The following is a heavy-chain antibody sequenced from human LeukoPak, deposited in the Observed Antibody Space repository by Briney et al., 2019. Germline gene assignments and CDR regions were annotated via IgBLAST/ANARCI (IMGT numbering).Heavy chain of an antibody. CDR1: GYTFTSYA. CDR2: INTNTGNP. CDR3: ARGVVGVVAAATDDYYYYMDV. D-gene: IGHD2-2*01. J-gene: IGHJ6*03. V-gene: IGHV7-4-1*02. Sequence: ASVKVSCKASGYTFTSYAMNWVRQAPGQGLEWMGWINTNTGNPTYAQGFTGRFVFSLDTSVSTAYLQISSLKAEDTAVYYCARGVVGVVAAATDDYYYYMDVWGKGTTVTVSS.